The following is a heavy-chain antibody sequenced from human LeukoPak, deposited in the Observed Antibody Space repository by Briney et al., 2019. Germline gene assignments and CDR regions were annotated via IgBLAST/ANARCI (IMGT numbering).Heavy chain of an antibody. CDR2: IYHSGST. J-gene: IGHJ2*01. D-gene: IGHD1-1*01. Sequence: SETLSLTCTVSGGSISSSNWWSWVRQPPGKGLEWIGEIYHSGSTNYNPSLKSRVTISVDKSKNQFSLKLSSVTAADTAVYYCARETGTTFAWYFDLWGRSTLVTVSS. CDR1: GGSISSSNW. V-gene: IGHV4-4*02. CDR3: ARETGTTFAWYFDL.